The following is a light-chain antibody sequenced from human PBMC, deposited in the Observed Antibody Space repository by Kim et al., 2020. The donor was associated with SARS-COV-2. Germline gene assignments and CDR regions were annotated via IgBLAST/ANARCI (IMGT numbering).Light chain of an antibody. Sequence: EIAMTQSPATLSVSPGERATLSCRASQSAGTNLAWYQHKPGQAPRLLISDSSTRATGIPARFSGSGSGTEFTLTISSLQSEDFALYYCQQYNDWPWTFGPGTKVDIK. CDR3: QQYNDWPWT. J-gene: IGKJ1*01. CDR2: DSS. V-gene: IGKV3-15*01. CDR1: QSAGTN.